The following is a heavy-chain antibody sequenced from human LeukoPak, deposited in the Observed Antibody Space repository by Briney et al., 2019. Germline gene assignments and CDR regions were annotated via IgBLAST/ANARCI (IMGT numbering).Heavy chain of an antibody. CDR3: ARVRSDYSSSSPPDY. Sequence: GGSLRLSCAASGFTFSTYWMHWVRQAPGKGLVWVSRIDNGGSTTLYADSVRGRFIISRDNAKNTLYLQMNSLRPEGTAIYYCARVRSDYSSSSPPDYWGQGTPVTVSS. CDR2: IDNGGSTT. D-gene: IGHD6-6*01. J-gene: IGHJ4*02. V-gene: IGHV3-74*01. CDR1: GFTFSTYW.